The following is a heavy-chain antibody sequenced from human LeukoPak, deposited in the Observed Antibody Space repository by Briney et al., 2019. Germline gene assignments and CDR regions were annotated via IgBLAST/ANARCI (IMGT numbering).Heavy chain of an antibody. J-gene: IGHJ4*02. CDR1: GYTFIGYY. D-gene: IGHD1-14*01. V-gene: IGHV1-2*02. CDR2: INPNSGGT. Sequence: ASVKVSCKASGYTFIGYYIHWVRQAPGQGLEWMGWINPNSGGTNYAQKFQGRVTMTRDTSISTAYMELSRLRSDDTAVYYCARVRYLAGSGCFDYWGQGTLVTVSS. CDR3: ARVRYLAGSGCFDY.